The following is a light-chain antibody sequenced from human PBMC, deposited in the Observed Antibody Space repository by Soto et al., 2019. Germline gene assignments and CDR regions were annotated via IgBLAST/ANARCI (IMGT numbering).Light chain of an antibody. J-gene: IGLJ7*01. CDR3: TSYVGSNIWV. CDR1: SSDVGAYKY. Sequence: QSALTQPPSASGSPGQSVTISCTGTSSDVGAYKYVSWYQQYPGKAPKLMIYEVSKRPSGVPDRFSGSKSGNTASLTVSGLQYEDEADYYCTSYVGSNIWVFGGGTQLTVL. V-gene: IGLV2-8*01. CDR2: EVS.